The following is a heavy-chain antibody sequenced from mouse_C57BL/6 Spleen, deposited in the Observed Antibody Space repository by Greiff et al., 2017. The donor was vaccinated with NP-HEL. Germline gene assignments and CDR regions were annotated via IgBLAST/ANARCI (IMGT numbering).Heavy chain of an antibody. Sequence: EVKLVESGGGLVKPGGSLKLSCAASGFTFSDYGMHWVRQAPEKGLEWVAYISSGSSTIYYADTVKGRFTISRDNAKNTLFLQMTSLRSEYTAMYYCARQEGYYDWYFDVWGTGTTVTVSS. CDR3: ARQEGYYDWYFDV. J-gene: IGHJ1*03. V-gene: IGHV5-17*01. CDR2: ISSGSSTI. CDR1: GFTFSDYG. D-gene: IGHD2-3*01.